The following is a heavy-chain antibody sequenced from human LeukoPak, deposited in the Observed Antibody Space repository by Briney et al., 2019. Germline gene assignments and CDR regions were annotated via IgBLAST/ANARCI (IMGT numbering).Heavy chain of an antibody. CDR3: ARAYSGFSSRGFDY. V-gene: IGHV3-33*01. D-gene: IGHD5-12*01. Sequence: GRSLRLSCAPSGFTFSSYGMHWVRQAPGKGLEWVADICYDGSNKYYADSVKGRFTISRDNSKNTVSLQMTSLRAEDTAVYYCARAYSGFSSRGFDYWGQGTLVSVSS. CDR1: GFTFSSYG. CDR2: ICYDGSNK. J-gene: IGHJ4*02.